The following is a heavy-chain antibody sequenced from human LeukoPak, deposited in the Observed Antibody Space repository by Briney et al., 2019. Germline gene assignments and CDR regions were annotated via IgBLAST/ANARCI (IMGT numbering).Heavy chain of an antibody. CDR1: GGSISSSSYY. D-gene: IGHD6-19*01. J-gene: IGHJ4*02. CDR3: ASSLYSSGWSPTPFDY. CDR2: IYYSGST. V-gene: IGHV4-61*01. Sequence: SETLSLTCTVSGGSISSSSYYWSWIRQPPGKGLEWIGYIYYSGSTNYNPSLKSRVTISVDTSKNQFSLKLSSVTAADTAVYYCASSLYSSGWSPTPFDYWGQGTLVTVSS.